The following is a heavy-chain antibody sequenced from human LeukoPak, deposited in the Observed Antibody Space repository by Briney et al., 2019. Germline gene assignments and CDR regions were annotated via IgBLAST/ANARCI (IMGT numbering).Heavy chain of an antibody. CDR2: INHSGST. V-gene: IGHV4-34*01. Sequence: SETLSLTCAVYGGSFSGYYWSWIRQPPGKGLEWIGEINHSGSTNYNPSLKSRVTISVDTSKNQFSLKLSSVTAADTAVYYCARVEIYSSSWYGPPYYYYYMDVWGKGTTVTISS. D-gene: IGHD6-13*01. CDR3: ARVEIYSSSWYGPPYYYYYMDV. CDR1: GGSFSGYY. J-gene: IGHJ6*03.